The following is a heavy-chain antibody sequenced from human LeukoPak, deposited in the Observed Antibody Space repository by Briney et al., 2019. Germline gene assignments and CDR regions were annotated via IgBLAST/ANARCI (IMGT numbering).Heavy chain of an antibody. D-gene: IGHD2-2*01. Sequence: SETLSLICGVSGYSISSSYQWAWIRQSPGKGLEWIGSIYHSGSAHYNPSLKSRVTISVETSKNQFSLNIFSVTAADTAVYYCARDPRWLTPDCTSTSCYENYFDPWGQGTLVTVSS. CDR3: ARDPRWLTPDCTSTSCYENYFDP. CDR1: GYSISSSYQ. CDR2: IYHSGSA. J-gene: IGHJ5*02. V-gene: IGHV4-38-2*02.